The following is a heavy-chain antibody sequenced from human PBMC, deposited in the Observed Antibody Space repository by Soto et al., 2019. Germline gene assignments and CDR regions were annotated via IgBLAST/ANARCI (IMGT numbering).Heavy chain of an antibody. J-gene: IGHJ3*02. CDR3: ARDYPYGTLGGAPYAFDI. V-gene: IGHV4-4*02. Sequence: QVQLQESGPGLVKPSGTLSLTCAVSGGSISSSNWWCWRRQPPGKRLEWIGEIYHSGSTNYKPSRRGRITITVAKSKNQLSLKRSSVTAADTAVYYCARDYPYGTLGGAPYAFDIWGQGTMVTVSS. CDR2: IYHSGST. D-gene: IGHD3-16*01. CDR1: GGSISSSNW.